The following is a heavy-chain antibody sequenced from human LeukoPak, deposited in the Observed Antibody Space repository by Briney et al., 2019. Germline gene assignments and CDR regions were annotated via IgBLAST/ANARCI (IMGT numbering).Heavy chain of an antibody. CDR2: INHSGST. CDR1: GGSFSGYY. J-gene: IGHJ5*02. CDR3: ARGSVDYYDSSGCYYGWFDP. V-gene: IGHV4-34*01. Sequence: PSETLSLTCAVYGGSFSGYYWSWIRQPPGKGLEWIGEINHSGSTNYNPSLKSRVTISVDTSKNQFSLKLSSVTAADTAVYYCARGSVDYYDSSGCYYGWFDPWGQGTLVTVSS. D-gene: IGHD3-22*01.